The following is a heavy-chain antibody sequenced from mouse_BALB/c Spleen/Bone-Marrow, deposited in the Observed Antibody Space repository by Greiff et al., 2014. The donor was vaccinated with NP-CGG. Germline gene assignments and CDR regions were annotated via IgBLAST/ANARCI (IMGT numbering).Heavy chain of an antibody. V-gene: IGHV1S30*01. CDR3: ARQLYGNYAY. D-gene: IGHD2-10*02. CDR2: INPYNGGT. CDR1: GYSFTGYY. J-gene: IGHJ3*01. Sequence: VQLKESGPELVKPGPSAKISCKASGYSFTGYYMHWVKQSHGKSLEWIGEINPYNGGTSYNQKFKGKATLTVDTSSSTAFMELHSLTSEDSLVYYCARQLYGNYAYWGQGTLVTVSA.